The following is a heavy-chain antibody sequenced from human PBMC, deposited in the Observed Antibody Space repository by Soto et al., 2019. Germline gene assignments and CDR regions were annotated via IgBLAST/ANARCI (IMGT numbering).Heavy chain of an antibody. CDR3: ARSQGSSTSLEIYYYYYYGMDV. Sequence: QVQLMQSGAEVKKPGSSVKVSCKASGGTFGSYAISWVRQAPGQGLEWMGGIIPIPGTANYAQKFQGRVTIAADESTSTAYMELSSLRCEDTAVYYCARSQGSSTSLEIYYYYYYGMDVWGQGTTVTVS. CDR2: IIPIPGTA. V-gene: IGHV1-69*01. CDR1: GGTFGSYA. D-gene: IGHD2-2*01. J-gene: IGHJ6*02.